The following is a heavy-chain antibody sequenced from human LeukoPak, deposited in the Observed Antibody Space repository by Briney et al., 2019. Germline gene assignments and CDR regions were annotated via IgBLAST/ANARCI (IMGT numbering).Heavy chain of an antibody. CDR1: GFSLSTSGVG. D-gene: IGHD4-17*01. CDR2: IYWDDNK. CDR3: AHYGDYRFMYYFDH. V-gene: IGHV2-5*02. Sequence: PGPTLVKPTQTLTLTCPFSGFSLSTSGVGVGWIRQPPGKALEWLALIYWDDNKLYSPSLKRRLTITKDTSKNQVVLTMTNMDPVDTATYYCAHYGDYRFMYYFDHWGQGTPVTVSS. J-gene: IGHJ4*02.